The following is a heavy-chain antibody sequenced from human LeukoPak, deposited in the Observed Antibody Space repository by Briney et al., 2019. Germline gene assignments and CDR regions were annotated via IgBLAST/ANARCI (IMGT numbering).Heavy chain of an antibody. V-gene: IGHV4-59*08. D-gene: IGHD4-17*01. CDR1: GGSISSYY. Sequence: SETLSLTCTVSGGSISSYYWSWIRQPPGKGLEGIGYIYYSGSTNYNPSLKSRVTISVDTSKNQFSLKLSSVTAADTAVYYCARLDDYGDYDWFDPWGQGTLVTVSS. CDR3: ARLDDYGDYDWFDP. J-gene: IGHJ5*02. CDR2: IYYSGST.